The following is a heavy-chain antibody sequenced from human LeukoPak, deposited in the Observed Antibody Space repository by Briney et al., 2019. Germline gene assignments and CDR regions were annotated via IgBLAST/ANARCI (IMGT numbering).Heavy chain of an antibody. Sequence: GGSLRLSCAASGFTFSSFWMSWVSQAPGKGLEWVANIKEDESEKYYVDSVKGRFTISRDNAKNSLYLQMNSLRAEDTAVYYCARDSRVYYDSSSRWFDPWGQGTLVTVSS. J-gene: IGHJ5*02. CDR3: ARDSRVYYDSSSRWFDP. V-gene: IGHV3-7*01. D-gene: IGHD3-22*01. CDR1: GFTFSSFW. CDR2: IKEDESEK.